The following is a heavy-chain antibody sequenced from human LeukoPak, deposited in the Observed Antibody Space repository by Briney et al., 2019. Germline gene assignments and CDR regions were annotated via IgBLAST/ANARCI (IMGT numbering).Heavy chain of an antibody. CDR2: INSDDSRT. CDR3: ARGLVHDTSGYYSDY. CDR1: GFTFSAFW. Sequence: GGSLRLSCAVSGFTFSAFWMHWVRQAPGKGLVWVSRINSDDSRTTYADSVKGRLTISRDNAKNTLYLQMNSLRAEDTAVYYCARGLVHDTSGYYSDYWGQGTLVTVSS. D-gene: IGHD3-22*01. J-gene: IGHJ4*02. V-gene: IGHV3-74*01.